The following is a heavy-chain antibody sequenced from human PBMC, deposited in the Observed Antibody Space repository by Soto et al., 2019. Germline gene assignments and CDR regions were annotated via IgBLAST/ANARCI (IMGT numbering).Heavy chain of an antibody. J-gene: IGHJ6*04. Sequence: GGSLRLSCAASGFTFSSYEMNWVRQAPGKGLEWVSYISSSGSTIYYADSVKGRFTISRDNAKNSLYLQMNSLRAEDTAVYYCARVAGQCSSSYTVYNYGMDEWGDGTTVTVSS. CDR2: ISSSGSTI. CDR1: GFTFSSYE. V-gene: IGHV3-48*03. CDR3: ARVAGQCSSSYTVYNYGMDE. D-gene: IGHD6-13*01.